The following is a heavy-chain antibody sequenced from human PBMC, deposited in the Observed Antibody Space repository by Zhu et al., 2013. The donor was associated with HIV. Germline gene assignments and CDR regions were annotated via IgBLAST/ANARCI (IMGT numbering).Heavy chain of an antibody. CDR1: GYTLTELS. D-gene: IGHD3-22*01. CDR3: ATSIYYDSSGYYYRVRAFDI. Sequence: QVQLVQSGAEVKKPGASVKVSCKVSGYTLTELSMHWVRQAPGKGLEWMGGFDPEDGETIYAQKFQGRVTMTEDTSTDTAYMELSSLRSEDTAVYYCATSIYYDSSGYYYRVRAFDIWGQGTMVTVSS. V-gene: IGHV1-24*01. CDR2: FDPEDGET. J-gene: IGHJ3*02.